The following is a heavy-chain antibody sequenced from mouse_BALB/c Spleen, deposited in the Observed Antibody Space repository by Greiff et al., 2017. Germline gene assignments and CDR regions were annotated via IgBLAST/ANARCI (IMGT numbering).Heavy chain of an antibody. V-gene: IGHV1-37*01. D-gene: IGHD1-2*01. CDR2: INPYNGDT. J-gene: IGHJ4*01. CDR3: GIHYYGYNAMDY. Sequence: EVKLMESGPELVKPGASVKISCKASGYSFTGYFMNWVKQSHGKSLEWIGRINPYNGDTFYNQKFKGKATLTVDKSSSTAHMELLSLTSEDSAVYYCGIHYYGYNAMDYWGQGTSVTVSS. CDR1: GYSFTGYF.